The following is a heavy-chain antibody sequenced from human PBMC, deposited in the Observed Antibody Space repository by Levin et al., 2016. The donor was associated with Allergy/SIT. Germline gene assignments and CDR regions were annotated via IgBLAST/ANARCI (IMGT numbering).Heavy chain of an antibody. J-gene: IGHJ4*02. Sequence: GESLKISCAASGFTFSSYSMNWVRQAPGKGLEWVSSISSSSSYIYYADSVKGRFTISRDNAKNSLYLQMNSLRAEDTAVYYCARRLTLVGYCFDYWGQGTLVTVSS. D-gene: IGHD3-22*01. V-gene: IGHV3-21*01. CDR2: ISSSSSYI. CDR1: GFTFSSYS. CDR3: ARRLTLVGYCFDY.